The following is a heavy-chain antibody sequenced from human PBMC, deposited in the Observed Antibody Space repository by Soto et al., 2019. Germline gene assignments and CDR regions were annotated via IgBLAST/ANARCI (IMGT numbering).Heavy chain of an antibody. Sequence: GGSLRLSCAASGFTFSSYSMNWVRQAPGKGLEWVSYISSSSSTIYYADSVKGRFTISRDNAKNSLYLQMNSLRAEDTAVYYCARDRSGTVTTRYFDYWGQGTLVTVSS. CDR1: GFTFSSYS. CDR3: ARDRSGTVTTRYFDY. D-gene: IGHD4-17*01. V-gene: IGHV3-48*01. CDR2: ISSSSSTI. J-gene: IGHJ4*02.